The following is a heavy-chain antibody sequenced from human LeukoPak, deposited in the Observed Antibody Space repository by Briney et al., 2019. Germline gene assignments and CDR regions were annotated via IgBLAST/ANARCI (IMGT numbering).Heavy chain of an antibody. Sequence: SQTLSLTCTVSVGSISRGDYYWSSIRQPPGRGLEWIGYSHYSGSTYYNSSLKSRVALSIATSKNQFSLNLTAVTATDPAVYYCARYSSSGIYSGWFEPWGQGTLGTVSS. CDR1: VGSISRGDYY. V-gene: IGHV4-30-4*01. CDR2: SHYSGST. CDR3: ARYSSSGIYSGWFEP. J-gene: IGHJ5*02. D-gene: IGHD3-10*01.